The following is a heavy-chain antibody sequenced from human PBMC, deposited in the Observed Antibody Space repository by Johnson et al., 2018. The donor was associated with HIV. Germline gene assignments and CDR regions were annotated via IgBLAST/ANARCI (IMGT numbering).Heavy chain of an antibody. CDR3: ARERHYYGSVRPRERQGDAFDI. CDR1: GFTFSSYG. J-gene: IGHJ3*02. Sequence: QMQLVESGGGVVQPGGSLRLSCAASGFTFSSYGMHWVRQAPGKGLEWVALISHDGSNKYYADSVKGRFTISRDNSKNTLYLQMNSLRAEDTAVYFCARERHYYGSVRPRERQGDAFDIWGQGTMVTVAS. CDR2: ISHDGSNK. D-gene: IGHD3-10*01. V-gene: IGHV3-33*05.